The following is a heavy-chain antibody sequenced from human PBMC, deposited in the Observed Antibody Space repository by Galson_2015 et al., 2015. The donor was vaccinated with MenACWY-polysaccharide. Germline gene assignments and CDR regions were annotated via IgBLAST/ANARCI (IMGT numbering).Heavy chain of an antibody. Sequence: ETLSLTCTVSGASISSHHWSWFRQPPGKGLEWIAYIRDTGSLKDNPSLKSRVTMSADKSNNQFSLRLISVTAADTAVYYCARLPTWGSSFGYFDYWGQGSLVAVSS. CDR3: ARLPTWGSSFGYFDY. V-gene: IGHV4-59*08. D-gene: IGHD7-27*01. CDR2: IRDTGSL. CDR1: GASISSHH. J-gene: IGHJ4*02.